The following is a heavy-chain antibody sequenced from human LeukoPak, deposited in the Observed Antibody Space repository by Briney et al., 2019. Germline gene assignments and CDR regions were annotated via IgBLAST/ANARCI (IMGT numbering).Heavy chain of an antibody. Sequence: PGGCMRLSCAASGFTYSSYAMSWVRQAPGKGLEWVSAISGSGGSTYYADSVKGRFTISRDNSKNTLYLQMNSLRAEDTAVYYCAATIGNFDYWGQATMVTVSP. V-gene: IGHV3-23*01. CDR3: AATIGNFDY. J-gene: IGHJ4*02. CDR1: GFTYSSYA. D-gene: IGHD5-12*01. CDR2: ISGSGGST.